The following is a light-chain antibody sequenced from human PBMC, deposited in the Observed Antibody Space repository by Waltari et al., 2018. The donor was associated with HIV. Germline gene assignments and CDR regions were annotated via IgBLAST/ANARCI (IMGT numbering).Light chain of an antibody. CDR3: AAWDDSLNGVL. CDR2: SDN. Sequence: QSVLTQPPSASGTPGQRVTTSCSGSSSTIASNTVNWYQQRPGTAPKLLIYSDNRRPSGVPDRFSGSKSGTSASLAISGLQSEDEADYYCAAWDDSLNGVLFGGGTKLTVL. J-gene: IGLJ2*01. V-gene: IGLV1-44*01. CDR1: SSTIASNT.